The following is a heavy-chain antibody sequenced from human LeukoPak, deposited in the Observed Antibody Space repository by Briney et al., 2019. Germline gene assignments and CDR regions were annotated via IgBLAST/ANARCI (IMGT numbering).Heavy chain of an antibody. CDR3: AKRGVVIRVILVGFHKEAYYFDS. J-gene: IGHJ4*02. CDR1: GITLSNYG. V-gene: IGHV3-23*01. D-gene: IGHD3-22*01. Sequence: PGGSLSLSCAVSGITLSNYGMTWVRQAPGKGLEWVAGISDSGGSTNYADSVKGRFTISRDNAKNTLYPQMNSLRAEDTAVYFCAKRGVVIRVILVGFHKEAYYFDSWGQGVLVTVSS. CDR2: ISDSGGST.